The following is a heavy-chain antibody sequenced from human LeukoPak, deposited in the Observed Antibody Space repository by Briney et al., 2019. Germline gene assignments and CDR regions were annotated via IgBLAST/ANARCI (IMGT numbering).Heavy chain of an antibody. CDR1: GFTFSSYG. V-gene: IGHV3-30*18. J-gene: IGHJ4*02. CDR3: AKDSSGSYGIDY. CDR2: ISYDGSNK. Sequence: GGSLRLSCAASGFTFSSYGMHWVRQAPGKGLGWVAVISYDGSNKSYADSVKGRFTISRDNSKNTLYLQMNSLRAEDTAVYYCAKDSSGSYGIDYWGQGTLVTVSS. D-gene: IGHD1-26*01.